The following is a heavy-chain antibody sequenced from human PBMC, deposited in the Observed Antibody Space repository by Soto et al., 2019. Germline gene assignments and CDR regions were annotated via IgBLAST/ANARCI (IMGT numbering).Heavy chain of an antibody. Sequence: PGGSLRLSCAASGFTFTRYSMNWVRQAPGKGLEWVSSISNTTNYIYYGDSMKGRFTISRDNAKNSLYLEMNSLRAEDTAVYYCVRVRGFFEWLDWGQGTLVTVSS. CDR1: GFTFTRYS. V-gene: IGHV3-21*06. CDR2: ISNTTNYI. J-gene: IGHJ1*01. D-gene: IGHD3-3*01. CDR3: VRVRGFFEWLD.